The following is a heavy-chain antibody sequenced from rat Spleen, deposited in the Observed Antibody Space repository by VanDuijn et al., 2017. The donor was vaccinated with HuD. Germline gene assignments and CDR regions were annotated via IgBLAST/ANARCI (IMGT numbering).Heavy chain of an antibody. Sequence: EVQLVESGGGLVQPGRSLKLSCVASGFTFNNYWMTWIRQAPGRGLEWVASITNASGRTYYSDFVKGRFTISRDNAKSTLYLQMDSLRSEDTATYYCARHIINSYYFDYWGQGVMVTVSS. CDR1: GFTFNNYW. D-gene: IGHD1-10*01. J-gene: IGHJ2*01. V-gene: IGHV5-31*01. CDR2: ITNASGRT. CDR3: ARHIINSYYFDY.